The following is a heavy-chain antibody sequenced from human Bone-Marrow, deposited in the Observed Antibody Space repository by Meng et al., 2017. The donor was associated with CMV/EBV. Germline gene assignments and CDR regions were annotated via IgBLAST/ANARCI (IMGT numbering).Heavy chain of an antibody. J-gene: IGHJ4*02. CDR2: ISYDGSNK. D-gene: IGHD2-15*01. CDR3: ARDWADGSVYY. V-gene: IGHV3-30-3*01. Sequence: GGSLRLSCAASGFTFRSYWMTWVRQAPGKGLEWVAVISYDGSNKYYADSVKGRFTISRDNSKNTLYLQMNSLRAEDTAAYYCARDWADGSVYYWGQGTLVTVSS. CDR1: GFTFRSYW.